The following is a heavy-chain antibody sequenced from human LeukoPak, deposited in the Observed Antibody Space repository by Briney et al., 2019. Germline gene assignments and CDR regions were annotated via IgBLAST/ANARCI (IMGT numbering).Heavy chain of an antibody. J-gene: IGHJ4*02. V-gene: IGHV4-34*01. Sequence: SETLSLTCAVYGGSFTDYYWSWIRQSPGKRLEWIGEINHSGSTSYNPALKSRVSISVDTSKNQFSLKVNSVTAADAAVYHCARRHDSSSYYDRTLDYWGQGTLVTVSS. CDR1: GGSFTDYY. CDR2: INHSGST. CDR3: ARRHDSSSYYDRTLDY. D-gene: IGHD3-22*01.